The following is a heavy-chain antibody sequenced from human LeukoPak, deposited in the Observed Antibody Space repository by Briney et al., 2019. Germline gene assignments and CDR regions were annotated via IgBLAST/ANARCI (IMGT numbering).Heavy chain of an antibody. CDR1: GFNFSDYY. CDR3: ARSWGVVSVDY. CDR2: ISGSGSTI. D-gene: IGHD3-16*01. V-gene: IGHV3-11*04. J-gene: IGHJ4*02. Sequence: GGSLRLSCAASGFNFSDYYMSWIRQAPGKGLEWLTYISGSGSTIYYADSVKGRFIISRDNAENSVYLQMNTLRGEDTALYYCARSWGVVSVDYWGQGSLVTVSS.